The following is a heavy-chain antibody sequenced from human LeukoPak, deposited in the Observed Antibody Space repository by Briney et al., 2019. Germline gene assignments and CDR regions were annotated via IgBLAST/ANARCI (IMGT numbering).Heavy chain of an antibody. J-gene: IGHJ4*02. CDR3: TRDSSGYDWFYDY. Sequence: SETLSLTCTVSGGSINSGTYWSWIRQPAGKGLEWIGRISTSGTTNYNPSLKSRVTMSVDTSKNQFSLMVYSVTAADTAVYYCTRDSSGYDWFYDYWGQGTLVTVSS. CDR2: ISTSGTT. CDR1: GGSINSGTY. V-gene: IGHV4-61*02. D-gene: IGHD5-12*01.